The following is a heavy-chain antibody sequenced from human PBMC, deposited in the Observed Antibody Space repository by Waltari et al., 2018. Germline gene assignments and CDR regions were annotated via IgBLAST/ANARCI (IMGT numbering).Heavy chain of an antibody. CDR1: GCTLSSYG. J-gene: IGHJ6*02. Sequence: QVQLVESGGGVVQPGRSLRLSCAAAGCTLSSYGMPWFRQASGKGLEWVAVIWYDGSNKYYADSVKGRFTISRDNSKNTLYLQMNSLRAEDTAVYYCARDLGKPAAHTYYYYYGMDVWGQGTTVTVSS. D-gene: IGHD2-2*01. CDR2: IWYDGSNK. V-gene: IGHV3-33*01. CDR3: ARDLGKPAAHTYYYYYGMDV.